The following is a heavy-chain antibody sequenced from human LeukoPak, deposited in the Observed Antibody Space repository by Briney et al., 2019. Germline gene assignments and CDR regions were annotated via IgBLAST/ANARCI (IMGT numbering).Heavy chain of an antibody. V-gene: IGHV3-30*04. J-gene: IGHJ4*02. D-gene: IGHD3-16*02. CDR1: GFTFSSYA. CDR3: ATEVMITFGGVIANDY. Sequence: PGGSLRLSCAASGFTFSSYAMHWVRQAPGKGLEWVAVISYDGSNKYNADSVKGRFTISRDNSKNTLYLQMNSLRAEDTAVYYCATEVMITFGGVIANDYWGQGTLVTVSS. CDR2: ISYDGSNK.